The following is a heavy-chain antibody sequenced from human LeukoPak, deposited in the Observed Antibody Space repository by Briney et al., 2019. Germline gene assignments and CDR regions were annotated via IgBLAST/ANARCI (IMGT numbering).Heavy chain of an antibody. J-gene: IGHJ4*02. V-gene: IGHV3-11*05. Sequence: GGSLRLSCAASGFTFSDYYMSWIRQAPGKGLEWVAYISGTTIYTDYADSVKGRFTISRDNAENSLYLQMNSLRADDTAVYYCARDRGHYGSGSYYADFWGQGTLVTVSS. CDR3: ARDRGHYGSGSYYADF. CDR2: ISGTTIYT. CDR1: GFTFSDYY. D-gene: IGHD3-10*01.